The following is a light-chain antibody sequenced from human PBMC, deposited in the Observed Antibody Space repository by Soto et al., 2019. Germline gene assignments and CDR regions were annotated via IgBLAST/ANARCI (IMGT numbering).Light chain of an antibody. V-gene: IGKV3-20*01. Sequence: EIVLTQSPGTLSLSPGERVNISCRASQRVSGSNVGWYQQKPGQAPSLLIYGASKRTTGVPERFSGSGSGTDFTLTISRLEPEDFAVYYCHYYGRSPLPFGGGTKVAIK. CDR3: HYYGRSPLP. J-gene: IGKJ4*01. CDR2: GAS. CDR1: QRVSGSN.